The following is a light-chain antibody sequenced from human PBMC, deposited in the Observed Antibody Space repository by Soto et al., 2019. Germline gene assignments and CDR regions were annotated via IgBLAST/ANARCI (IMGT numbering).Light chain of an antibody. CDR2: EVS. J-gene: IGLJ1*01. CDR3: SSYAGSNNRGV. Sequence: QSALTQPASVSGSPGQSITISCTGTSSDIGGYKSVSWYQQHPGKAPKVMIYEVSNRPPGVSHRFSGSKSGNTASVTISGLQAEDEADYYCSSYAGSNNRGVFGSGTKLTVL. CDR1: SSDIGGYKS. V-gene: IGLV2-14*01.